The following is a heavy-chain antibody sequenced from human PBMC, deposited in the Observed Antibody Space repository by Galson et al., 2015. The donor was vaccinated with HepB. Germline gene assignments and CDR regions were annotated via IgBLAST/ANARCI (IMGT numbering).Heavy chain of an antibody. CDR3: ARGTSVYCTRATCYREGSFDD. J-gene: IGHJ4*02. CDR1: GFTFSNYG. V-gene: IGHV3-33*01. D-gene: IGHD2-2*01. Sequence: SLRLSCAASGFTFSNYGMHWVRQAPGKGLEWVAVLWYDGSNRYYVDSVKGRFTISRDNSKNTLYLQMTSLRAEDTAVYYCARGTSVYCTRATCYREGSFDDWGQGTLVTVSS. CDR2: LWYDGSNR.